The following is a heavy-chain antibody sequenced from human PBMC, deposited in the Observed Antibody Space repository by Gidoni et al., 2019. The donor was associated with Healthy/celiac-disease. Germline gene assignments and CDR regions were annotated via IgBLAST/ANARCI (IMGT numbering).Heavy chain of an antibody. D-gene: IGHD2-2*01. CDR3: ASTSKKGYCSSTSCRNNWFDP. V-gene: IGHV3-21*01. CDR1: GFTFSSYS. Sequence: EVQLVESGGGLVKPGGSLRLYCAASGFTFSSYSMNWVRQAPGKGLEWVSSISSSSSYIYYADSVKGRFTISRDNAKHSLYLQMNSLRAEDTAVYYCASTSKKGYCSSTSCRNNWFDPWGQGTLVTVSS. J-gene: IGHJ5*02. CDR2: ISSSSSYI.